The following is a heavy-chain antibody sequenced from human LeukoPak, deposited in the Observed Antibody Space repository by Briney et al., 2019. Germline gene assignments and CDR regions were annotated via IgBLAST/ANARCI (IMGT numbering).Heavy chain of an antibody. CDR1: GYSFTSYW. D-gene: IGHD1-20*01. CDR3: ARVTGTTSGWFDP. CDR2: IYRGDSDT. J-gene: IGHJ5*02. Sequence: GESLKISCKGSGYSFTSYWLGWVRQMPGKGLEWMGIIYRGDSDTTYSPSFQGQVTISADKSISTAYLQWSSLKASDTDMYYCARVTGTTSGWFDPWGQGTLVTVSS. V-gene: IGHV5-51*01.